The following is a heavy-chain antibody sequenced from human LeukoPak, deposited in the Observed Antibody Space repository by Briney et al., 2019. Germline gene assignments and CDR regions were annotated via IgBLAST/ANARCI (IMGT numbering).Heavy chain of an antibody. D-gene: IGHD3-22*01. J-gene: IGHJ4*02. Sequence: GGSLRLSCAASGFTFSSYGMNWVRQAPGKGLEWVSGIGVGGTSYYADSVKGRFTISRDTSKNTLYLQMNSLRAEDTAVYYCAKTQGYYDCWGQGTLVTVSS. CDR1: GFTFSSYG. CDR2: IGVGGTS. CDR3: AKTQGYYDC. V-gene: IGHV3-23*01.